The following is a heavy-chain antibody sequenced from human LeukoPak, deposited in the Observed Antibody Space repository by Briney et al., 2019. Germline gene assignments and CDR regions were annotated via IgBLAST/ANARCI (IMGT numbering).Heavy chain of an antibody. J-gene: IGHJ4*02. D-gene: IGHD2-2*01. CDR3: ARASIVVPAAIFRLDY. CDR1: GYTFTSYY. CDR2: INPSGGST. Sequence: ASVKVSCKASGYTFTSYYMHWVRQAPGQGREWMGLINPSGGSTSYAQKFQGTVTMTRDTSTSTVYMELSSLRSEDTAVYYCARASIVVPAAIFRLDYWGQGTLATVSS. V-gene: IGHV1-46*01.